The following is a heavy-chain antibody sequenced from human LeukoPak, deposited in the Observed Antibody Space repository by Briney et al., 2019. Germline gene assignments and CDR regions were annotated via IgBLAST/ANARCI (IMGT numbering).Heavy chain of an antibody. V-gene: IGHV3-7*01. J-gene: IGHJ5*02. CDR3: AKRGIYQNWFDP. Sequence: GGSLRLSCAASGFTFSSYWMSWVRQAPGKGLEGVANIEQDGSEKYYVDSVKGRFTISRDNAKNSLYLQMNSLRAEDTAVYYCAKRGIYQNWFDPWGQGTLVTVSS. CDR2: IEQDGSEK. CDR1: GFTFSSYW. D-gene: IGHD2-2*01.